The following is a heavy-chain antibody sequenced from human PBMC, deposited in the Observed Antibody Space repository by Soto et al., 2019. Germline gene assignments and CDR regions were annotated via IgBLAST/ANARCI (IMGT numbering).Heavy chain of an antibody. D-gene: IGHD4-17*01. J-gene: IGHJ4*02. CDR2: IYYSEST. V-gene: IGHV4-59*08. Sequence: PSETLSLTCTVSGGSISNLYWSWIRQPPGKGLEWIGYIYYSESTNYNPSLKSRVTISVDTSKNQFSLKLSSVTAADTAVHYCARRYGDCFDYWGQGTLVTVSS. CDR3: ARRYGDCFDY. CDR1: GGSISNLY.